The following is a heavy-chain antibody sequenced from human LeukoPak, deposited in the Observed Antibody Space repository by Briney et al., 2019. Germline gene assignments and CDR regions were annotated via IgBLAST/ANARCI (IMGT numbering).Heavy chain of an antibody. CDR3: ARAKLVRANPFDY. CDR2: INHSGST. J-gene: IGHJ4*02. D-gene: IGHD1-1*01. CDR1: GGSFSGYY. V-gene: IGHV4-34*01. Sequence: PSETLSLTCAVYGGSFSGYYWSWIRQPPGKGLEWIGEINHSGSTNYNPSLKSRVTISVDTSKNQFSLKLRSVTAADTAVYYCARAKLVRANPFDYWGQGTLVTVSS.